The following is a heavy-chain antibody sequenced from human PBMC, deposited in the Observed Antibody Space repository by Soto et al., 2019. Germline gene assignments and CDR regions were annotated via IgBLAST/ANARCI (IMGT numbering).Heavy chain of an antibody. CDR3: ASPRTFDWPNTWHYFDY. CDR2: FDPEDGET. D-gene: IGHD3-9*01. V-gene: IGHV1-24*01. J-gene: IGHJ4*02. Sequence: ASVKVSCKVSGYTLTELSMHWVRQAPGKGLEWMGGFDPEDGETIYAQKFQGRVTMTEDTSTDTAYMELGSLRSEDTAVYYCASPRTFDWPNTWHYFDYWGQGTLVTVSS. CDR1: GYTLTELS.